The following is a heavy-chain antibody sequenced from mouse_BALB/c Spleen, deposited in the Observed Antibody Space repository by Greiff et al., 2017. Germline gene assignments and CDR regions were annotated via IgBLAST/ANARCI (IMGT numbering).Heavy chain of an antibody. CDR1: GYTFTDYA. J-gene: IGHJ3*01. CDR2: ISTYYGDA. CDR3: ARGEVRGFAY. Sequence: VHLVESGAELVRPGVSVKISCKGSGYTFTDYAMHWVKQSHAKSLEWIGVISTYYGDASYNQKFKGKATMTVDKSSSTAYMELARLTSEDSAIYYCARGEVRGFAYWGQGTLVTVSA. D-gene: IGHD2-14*01. V-gene: IGHV1S137*01.